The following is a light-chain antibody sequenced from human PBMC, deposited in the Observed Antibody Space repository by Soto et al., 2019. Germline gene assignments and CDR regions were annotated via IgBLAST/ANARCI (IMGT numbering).Light chain of an antibody. V-gene: IGKV3-11*01. J-gene: IGKJ1*01. CDR1: QSVSSQ. Sequence: EIVLTQSPATLSLSPGERATLSCRASQSVSSQLAWYQQKPGQAPRLLIYDASNRATGIPARFRGSGSGTDFTLTISSLEPEDFAVYYCQQYGGSPRTFGQGTKVEVK. CDR3: QQYGGSPRT. CDR2: DAS.